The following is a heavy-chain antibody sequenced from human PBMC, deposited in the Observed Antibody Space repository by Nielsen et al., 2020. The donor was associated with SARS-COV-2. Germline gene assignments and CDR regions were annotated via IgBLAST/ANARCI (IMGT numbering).Heavy chain of an antibody. J-gene: IGHJ4*02. Sequence: GESLKISCAASGFTFSNGWMSWVRQAPGEGLEWVGRIKSKTDGGTTEYAAPVKGRFTISRDDSKNTLYLQMNSLKTEDTSVYHCTTADKAAAGTRGYWGQGTLVTVSS. CDR2: IKSKTDGGTT. V-gene: IGHV3-15*01. D-gene: IGHD6-13*01. CDR3: TTADKAAAGTRGY. CDR1: GFTFSNGW.